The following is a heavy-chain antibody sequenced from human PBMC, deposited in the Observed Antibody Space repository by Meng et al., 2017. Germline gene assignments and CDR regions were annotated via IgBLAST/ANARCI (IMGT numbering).Heavy chain of an antibody. D-gene: IGHD2-21*02. CDR2: IIPIFGTA. J-gene: IGHJ5*02. Sequence: GQLGRSGAGVKKPGSSVKVSWQASGGTLSSYAISWVRQAPGQGLEWMGGIIPIFGTANYAQKFQGRVTITADESTSTAYMELSSLRSEDTAVYYCAREIAAAYCGGDCYLWGQGTLVTVSS. V-gene: IGHV1-69*01. CDR1: GGTLSSYA. CDR3: AREIAAAYCGGDCYL.